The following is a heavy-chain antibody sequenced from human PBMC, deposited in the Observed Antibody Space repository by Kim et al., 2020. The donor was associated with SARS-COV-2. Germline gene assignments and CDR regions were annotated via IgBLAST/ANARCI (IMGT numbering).Heavy chain of an antibody. CDR2: IYYTGAT. CDR1: GDSISSRSYY. CDR3: ASDGFGAHGSGSFIDY. V-gene: IGHV4-39*01. Sequence: SETLSLTCTVSGDSISSRSYYWAWFRQPLGKGLEWIGTIYYTGATYYNPSLKSRLTISVDTSKNQFSLNLRSVTATDTAVYYCASDGFGAHGSGSFIDYWGQGTLVTVSS. J-gene: IGHJ4*02. D-gene: IGHD3-10*01.